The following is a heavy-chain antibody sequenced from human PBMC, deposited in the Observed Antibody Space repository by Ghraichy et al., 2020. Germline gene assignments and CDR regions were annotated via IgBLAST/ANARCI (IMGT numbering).Heavy chain of an antibody. V-gene: IGHV3-53*01. CDR3: ARAPGSRY. J-gene: IGHJ4*02. D-gene: IGHD7-27*01. CDR2: IYSGGST. Sequence: LSLTCAASGFTVSSNYMSWVRQAPGKGLEWVSVIYSGGSTYYADSVKGRFTISRDNSKNTLYLQMNSLRAEDTAVYYCARAPGSRYWGQGTLVTVSS. CDR1: GFTVSSNY.